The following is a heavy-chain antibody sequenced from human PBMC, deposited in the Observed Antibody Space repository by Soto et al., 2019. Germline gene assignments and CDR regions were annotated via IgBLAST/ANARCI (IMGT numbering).Heavy chain of an antibody. CDR3: AKAPYLVYCSGSYLRFYYYGMDV. J-gene: IGHJ6*02. CDR2: ISYDGSNK. D-gene: IGHD3-10*01. CDR1: GFTFSSYG. V-gene: IGHV3-30*18. Sequence: QVQLVESGGGVVQPGRSLRLSCAASGFTFSSYGMHWVRQAPGKGLEWVAVISYDGSNKYYPDSVKSRFTIYRDNSKNTLYLQMNSLRAEDTAVYYCAKAPYLVYCSGSYLRFYYYGMDVWGQGTTVTVSS.